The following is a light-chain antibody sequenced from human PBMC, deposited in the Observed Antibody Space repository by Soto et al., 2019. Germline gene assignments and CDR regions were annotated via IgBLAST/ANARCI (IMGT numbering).Light chain of an antibody. V-gene: IGKV1D-16*01. Sequence: DIQMTQSPSSLSASVGDRVTITCRASQDIGSHLAWYQQKPEKAPKSLIYFASTLQSGVPSRFSATVSGTEFSLTITSLQPEDFATYYCQQLFDSPITFGQGTRLEIK. CDR3: QQLFDSPIT. J-gene: IGKJ5*01. CDR1: QDIGSH. CDR2: FAS.